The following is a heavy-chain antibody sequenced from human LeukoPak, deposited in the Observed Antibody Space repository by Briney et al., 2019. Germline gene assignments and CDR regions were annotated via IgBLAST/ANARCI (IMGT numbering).Heavy chain of an antibody. CDR1: GYTLTELS. V-gene: IGHV1-24*01. CDR3: ATGDGGNPEY. J-gene: IGHJ4*02. D-gene: IGHD4-23*01. Sequence: GASVKVSCKVSGYTLTELSMHWVRQAPGKGLEWMGVFDPKDGETIYAQKFQGRVTMTEDTSTDTAYMELSSLRSEDTAVYYCATGDGGNPEYWGQGTLVTVSS. CDR2: FDPKDGET.